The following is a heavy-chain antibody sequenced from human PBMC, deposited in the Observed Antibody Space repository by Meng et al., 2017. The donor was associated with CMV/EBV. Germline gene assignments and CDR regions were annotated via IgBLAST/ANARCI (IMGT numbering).Heavy chain of an antibody. V-gene: IGHV4-34*01. D-gene: IGHD5-18*01. J-gene: IGHJ4*02. CDR1: GGSFSGYY. CDR2: INHSGST. Sequence: GSLRLSCAVYGGSFSGYYWSWIRQPPGKGLEWIGEINHSGSTNYNPSLKSRVTISVDTSKNQFSLKLSSVTAADTAVHYCARGGYSYGFDYWGQGTLVTVSS. CDR3: ARGGYSYGFDY.